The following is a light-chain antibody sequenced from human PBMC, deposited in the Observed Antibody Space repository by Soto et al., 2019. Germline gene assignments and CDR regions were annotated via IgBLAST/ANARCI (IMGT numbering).Light chain of an antibody. CDR1: QSISNF. Sequence: DIQMTQSPSFLSASAGDRVTIFCRASQSISNFLHWYQQKPGKAPKLLIYAASKLESGVPSRFGGSGSGTDFTLTISSLQPEDFATYYCQRSYRNPRTFGLGTKVDIK. CDR3: QRSYRNPRT. V-gene: IGKV1-39*01. CDR2: AAS. J-gene: IGKJ1*01.